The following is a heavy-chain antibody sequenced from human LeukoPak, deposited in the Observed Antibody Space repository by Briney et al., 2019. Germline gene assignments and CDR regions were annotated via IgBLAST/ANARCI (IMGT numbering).Heavy chain of an antibody. CDR3: AKDQWEALY. V-gene: IGHV3-23*01. J-gene: IGHJ4*02. Sequence: PGGSLRLSYAASGFTFSNHGLSWVRQAPGKGLEWVSSISGGGDGTYYADSVKGRFTISRDNSKNTLYLQMSSLRAEDTAVYYCAKDQWEALYRGQGTLVTVSS. D-gene: IGHD1-26*01. CDR1: GFTFSNHG. CDR2: ISGGGDGT.